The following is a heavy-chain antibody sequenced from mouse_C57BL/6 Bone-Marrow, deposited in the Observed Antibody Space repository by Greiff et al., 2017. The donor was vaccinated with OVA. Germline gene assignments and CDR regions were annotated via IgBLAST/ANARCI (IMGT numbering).Heavy chain of an antibody. CDR3: ASGYYSKGAY. Sequence: EVKLMESGGGLVQPGGSLKLSCAASGFTFSDYYMYWVRQTPEKRLEWVAYISNGGGSTYYPDTVKGRFTISRDNAKNTLYLQMSRLKSEDTAMYYCASGYYSKGAYWGQGTLVTVSA. D-gene: IGHD2-5*01. J-gene: IGHJ3*01. V-gene: IGHV5-12*01. CDR2: ISNGGGST. CDR1: GFTFSDYY.